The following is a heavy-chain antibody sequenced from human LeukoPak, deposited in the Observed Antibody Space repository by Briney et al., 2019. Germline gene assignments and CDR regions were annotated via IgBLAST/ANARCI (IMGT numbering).Heavy chain of an antibody. Sequence: ASVKVSCKASGYTFTCYYMHWVRQAPGQGLEWMGWINPNSGGTNYAQKFRGRVTMTRDTSISTAYMELSRLRSDDTAVYYCARSEGYYYGSGSFFDYWGQGTLVTVSS. CDR1: GYTFTCYY. CDR2: INPNSGGT. CDR3: ARSEGYYYGSGSFFDY. D-gene: IGHD3-10*01. J-gene: IGHJ4*02. V-gene: IGHV1-2*02.